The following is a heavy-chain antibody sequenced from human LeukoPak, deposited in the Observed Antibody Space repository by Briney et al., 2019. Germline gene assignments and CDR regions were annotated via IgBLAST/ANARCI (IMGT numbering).Heavy chain of an antibody. CDR3: ARHVPAITVTPEDYFDY. Sequence: GESLKISCKGSGYSFTSYWISWVRQMPGKGLEWMGRIDPSDYYTNYSPSFQGHVTISADKSISTAYLQWSSLKASDTAMYYCARHVPAITVTPEDYFDYWGQGTLVTVSS. J-gene: IGHJ4*02. V-gene: IGHV5-10-1*01. CDR2: IDPSDYYT. CDR1: GYSFTSYW. D-gene: IGHD4-17*01.